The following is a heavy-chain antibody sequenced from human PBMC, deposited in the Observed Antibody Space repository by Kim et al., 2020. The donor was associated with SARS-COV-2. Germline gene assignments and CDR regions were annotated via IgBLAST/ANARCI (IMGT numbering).Heavy chain of an antibody. D-gene: IGHD3-3*01. V-gene: IGHV1-69*13. CDR1: GGTFSSYA. CDR3: ARGGALRIFGVVIIGDWFDP. CDR2: IIPIFGTA. J-gene: IGHJ5*02. Sequence: SVKVSCKASGGTFSSYAISWVRQAPGQGLEWMGGIIPIFGTANYAQKFQGRVTITADESTSTAYMELSSLRSEDTAVYYCARGGALRIFGVVIIGDWFDPWGQGTLVTVSS.